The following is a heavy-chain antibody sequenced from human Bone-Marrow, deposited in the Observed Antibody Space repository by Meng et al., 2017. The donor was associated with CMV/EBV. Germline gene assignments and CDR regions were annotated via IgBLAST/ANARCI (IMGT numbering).Heavy chain of an antibody. Sequence: SETLSLTCTVSGGSISSYYWSWIRQPPGKGLEWIGYIYYSGSTNYNPSLKSRVTISVDTSKNQFSLKLSSVTAADTAVYYCARVEFLGRSTQKSRPTSLDVWGQGTTVTVSS. J-gene: IGHJ6*02. D-gene: IGHD3-10*01. V-gene: IGHV4-59*01. CDR1: GGSISSYY. CDR2: IYYSGST. CDR3: ARVEFLGRSTQKSRPTSLDV.